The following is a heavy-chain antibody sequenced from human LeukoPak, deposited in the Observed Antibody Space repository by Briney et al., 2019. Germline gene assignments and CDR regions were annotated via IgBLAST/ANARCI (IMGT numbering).Heavy chain of an antibody. D-gene: IGHD5-12*01. J-gene: IGHJ6*03. CDR1: GGSFSGYY. CDR2: INHSGST. V-gene: IGHV4-34*01. Sequence: SETLSLTCAVYGGSFSGYYWSGIRQPPGKGLEWIGEINHSGSTNYNPPLKSRVTISVDTSKNQFSLKLSSVTDADTAVYYCARAAGYPTSLYYSYYMDVWGKGTTVTVSS. CDR3: ARAAGYPTSLYYSYYMDV.